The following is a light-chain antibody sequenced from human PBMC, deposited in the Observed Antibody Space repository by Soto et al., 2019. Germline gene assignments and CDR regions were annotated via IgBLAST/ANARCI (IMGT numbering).Light chain of an antibody. CDR1: QSISSY. Sequence: DIQMTQSPSSLSASVGDRVTITCRASQSISSYLNWYQQKPGKAPKLLIYAASSLQSGVPSRFSGSGSGTDFTLTISSLQPEDFAVYYCQQYGSSPVTFGQGTKVDIK. V-gene: IGKV1-39*01. J-gene: IGKJ1*01. CDR2: AAS. CDR3: QQYGSSPVT.